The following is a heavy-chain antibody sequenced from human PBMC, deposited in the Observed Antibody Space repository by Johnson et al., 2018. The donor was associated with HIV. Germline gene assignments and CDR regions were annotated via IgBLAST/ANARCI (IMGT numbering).Heavy chain of an antibody. Sequence: QMLLVESGGGVVQPGRSLRLSCVASGFTFSSYGMHWVRQAPGKGLEWVAVIWYDGSNKYYADSVKGRFTISRDNSKNTLYLQMNSLKIEDTAVYYCARVRAGIAAAGRGDDIWGQGTMVTVSS. D-gene: IGHD6-13*01. V-gene: IGHV3-33*01. CDR1: GFTFSSYG. J-gene: IGHJ3*02. CDR3: ARVRAGIAAAGRGDDI. CDR2: IWYDGSNK.